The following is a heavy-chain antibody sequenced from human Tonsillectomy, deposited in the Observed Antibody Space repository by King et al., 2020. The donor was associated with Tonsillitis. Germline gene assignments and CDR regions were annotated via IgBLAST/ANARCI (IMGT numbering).Heavy chain of an antibody. V-gene: IGHV3-48*02. J-gene: IGHJ4*02. CDR1: GFTFSSYS. D-gene: IGHD3-22*01. CDR3: ARLYYYDSSGYYWGDY. Sequence: VQLVESGGGLVQPGGSLRLSCAASGFTFSSYSMNWVRQAPGKGLEWVSYISSSSSTIYYADSVKGRFTISRDNAKNSLYLQMNILRDEDTAVYYCARLYYYDSSGYYWGDYWGKGTLVTVSS. CDR2: ISSSSSTI.